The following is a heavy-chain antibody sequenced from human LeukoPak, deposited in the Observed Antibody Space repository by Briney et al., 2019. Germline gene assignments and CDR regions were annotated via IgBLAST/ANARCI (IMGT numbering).Heavy chain of an antibody. V-gene: IGHV4-31*03. CDR1: GDSISSGGSY. CDR3: ARSGAAWKPPTYFQD. D-gene: IGHD1-1*01. J-gene: IGHJ1*01. Sequence: SQTLSLTCTVSGDSISSGGSYWTWIRQHPGEGLEWIGYIYYTGTTYYNPSLKNRLTISVDTSKNQFSLKLSTVTAADTAVYFCARSGAAWKPPTYFQDWGQGTLVTVSS. CDR2: IYYTGTT.